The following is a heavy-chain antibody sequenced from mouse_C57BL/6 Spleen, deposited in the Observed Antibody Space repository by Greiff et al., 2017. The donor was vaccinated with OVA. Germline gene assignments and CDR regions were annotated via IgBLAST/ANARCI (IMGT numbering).Heavy chain of an antibody. CDR2: IDPDSGGT. J-gene: IGHJ3*01. V-gene: IGHV1-72*01. CDR3: ARETPGTWFAY. Sequence: QVQLQQPGAELVKPGASVKLSCKASGYTFTSYWMHWVKQRPGRGLEWIGRIDPDSGGTKYNEKFKSKATLTVDTPSSTAYMQLSSLPSEDSAVYYCARETPGTWFAYWGQGTLVTVSA. CDR1: GYTFTSYW.